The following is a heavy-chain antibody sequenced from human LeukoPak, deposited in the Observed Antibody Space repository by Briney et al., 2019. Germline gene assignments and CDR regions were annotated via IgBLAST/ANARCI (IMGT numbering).Heavy chain of an antibody. V-gene: IGHV1-69*06. CDR3: ASCIVVVPTAIGSCAFDI. CDR2: IIPIFGTA. Sequence: SVKVSCKASGGTFSSYAISWVRQAPGQGLEWMGGIIPIFGTANYAQKFQGRVTITAGKSTSTAYMELSSLRSEDTTVYYCASCIVVVPTAIGSCAFDIWGQGTMVTVSS. D-gene: IGHD2-2*01. CDR1: GGTFSSYA. J-gene: IGHJ3*02.